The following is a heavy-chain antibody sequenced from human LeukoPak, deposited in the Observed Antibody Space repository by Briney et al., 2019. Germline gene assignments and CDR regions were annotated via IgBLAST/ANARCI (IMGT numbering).Heavy chain of an antibody. Sequence: GGSLRLSCAASGFTFSTYAMIWVRQAPGKGLEWVSAISGSGGSTYYADSVKGRFTISRDNSKNTLYLQMNSLRAEDTAVYYCANYGDPYYYYYMDVWGKGTTVTVSS. V-gene: IGHV3-23*01. CDR1: GFTFSTYA. CDR2: ISGSGGST. CDR3: ANYGDPYYYYYMDV. D-gene: IGHD4-17*01. J-gene: IGHJ6*03.